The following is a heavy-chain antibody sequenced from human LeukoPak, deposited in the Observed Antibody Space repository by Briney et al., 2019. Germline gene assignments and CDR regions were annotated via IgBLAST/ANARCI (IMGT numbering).Heavy chain of an antibody. J-gene: IGHJ4*02. V-gene: IGHV4-4*02. CDR3: AREVRCSTTRCYGLFDY. Sequence: SETLSLTCAVSGGSISISNSNWWSWVRQPPGKGLEWIGEISHSGSTNYNPSLKSRVTISVDKSKNQFSLKLSSVTAADTAVYYCAREVRCSTTRCYGLFDYWGQGILVTVSS. CDR1: GGSISISNSNW. CDR2: ISHSGST. D-gene: IGHD2-2*01.